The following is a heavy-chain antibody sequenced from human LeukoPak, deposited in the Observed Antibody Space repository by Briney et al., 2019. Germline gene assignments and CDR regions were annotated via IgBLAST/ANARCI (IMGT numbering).Heavy chain of an antibody. CDR3: ARTRFGGYDFHFDY. CDR2: ISYDGSNK. J-gene: IGHJ4*02. CDR1: GFTFSSYA. V-gene: IGHV3-30-3*01. D-gene: IGHD5-12*01. Sequence: GGSLRLSCAASGFTFSSYAMHWVRQAPGKGLEWVAVISYDGSNKYYADSVKGRFTISRDNSKNTLYLQMNSLRAEDTAVYYCARTRFGGYDFHFDYWGQGTLVTVSS.